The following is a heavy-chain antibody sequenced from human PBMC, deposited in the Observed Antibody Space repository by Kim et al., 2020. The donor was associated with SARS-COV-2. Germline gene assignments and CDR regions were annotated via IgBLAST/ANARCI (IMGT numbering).Heavy chain of an antibody. J-gene: IGHJ2*01. CDR1: GFTFSSYA. D-gene: IGHD2-21*01. CDR2: ISYDGSNK. Sequence: GGSLRLSCAASGFTFSSYAMHWVRQAPGKGLEWVAVISYDGSNKYYADSVKGRFTISRDNSKNTLYLQMNSLRAEDTAVYYCARDSGVRSYCGGDCYDWYFDLWGRGTLVTVSS. CDR3: ARDSGVRSYCGGDCYDWYFDL. V-gene: IGHV3-30-3*01.